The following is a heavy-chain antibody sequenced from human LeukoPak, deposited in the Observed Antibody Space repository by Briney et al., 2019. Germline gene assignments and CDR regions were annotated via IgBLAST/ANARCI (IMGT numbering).Heavy chain of an antibody. Sequence: GVSLRLSCAASGFTFSRYWMSWVRQAPGKGLEWVANIKEDGSIKYYVDSVKGRLTISRDNSGNTLFLQMNSLSVEDTAIYYCARDSYFDFWGDVWGQGTTVIVSS. CDR3: ARDSYFDFWGDV. D-gene: IGHD3-3*01. CDR1: GFTFSRYW. CDR2: IKEDGSIK. V-gene: IGHV3-7*03. J-gene: IGHJ6*02.